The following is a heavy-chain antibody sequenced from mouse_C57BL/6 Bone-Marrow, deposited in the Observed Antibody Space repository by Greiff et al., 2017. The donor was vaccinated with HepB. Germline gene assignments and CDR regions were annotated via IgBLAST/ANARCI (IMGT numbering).Heavy chain of an antibody. V-gene: IGHV5-2*01. D-gene: IGHD2-3*01. Sequence: EVQLQQSGGGLVQPGESLKLSCESNEYEFPSHDMSWVRKTPEKRLELVAAINSDGGSTYYPDTMERRFIISRDNTKKTLYLQMSSLRSEDTALYYCASYDGYYGYFDYWGQGTTLTVSS. CDR2: INSDGGST. CDR1: EYEFPSHD. J-gene: IGHJ2*01. CDR3: ASYDGYYGYFDY.